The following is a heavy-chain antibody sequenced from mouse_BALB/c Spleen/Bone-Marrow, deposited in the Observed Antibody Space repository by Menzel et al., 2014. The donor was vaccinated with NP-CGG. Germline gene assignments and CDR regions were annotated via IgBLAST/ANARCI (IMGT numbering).Heavy chain of an antibody. D-gene: IGHD2-4*01. CDR1: GFNIKDTY. CDR3: ARWGITTGFAY. V-gene: IGHV14-3*02. Sequence: VTLKVSGAELVKQGASVKLSCTASGFNIKDTYMHRVKQRPEQGLEWIGRIDPANGNTKYDSKFQGKATITADTSSNTAYLQLSSLTSEDTAVYYCARWGITTGFAYWGQGTLVTVSA. CDR2: IDPANGNT. J-gene: IGHJ3*01.